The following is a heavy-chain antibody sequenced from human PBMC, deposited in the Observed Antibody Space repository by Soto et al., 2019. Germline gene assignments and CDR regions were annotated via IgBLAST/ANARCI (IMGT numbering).Heavy chain of an antibody. CDR1: GFTFNNYA. J-gene: IGHJ4*02. Sequence: GGSLRLSCAASGFTFNNYAMSWVRQAPGKGLEWVSAISGSGGSTYYADSVKGRFTISRDNSKNTLYLQMNSLRAEDTAVYYCAKDATSWYKGPINYWGQGTLVTVSS. D-gene: IGHD2-2*02. CDR2: ISGSGGST. V-gene: IGHV3-23*01. CDR3: AKDATSWYKGPINY.